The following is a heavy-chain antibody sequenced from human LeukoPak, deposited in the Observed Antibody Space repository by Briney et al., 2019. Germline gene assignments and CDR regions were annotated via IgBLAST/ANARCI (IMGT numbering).Heavy chain of an antibody. Sequence: SVKVSCKASGGTFISYAISWVRQAPGQGLEWMGRIIPIFGTANYAQKFQGRVTITTDESMSTAYMELSSLRSEDTAVYYCAREGAIVVVITTSYYFDYWGQGTLVTVSS. J-gene: IGHJ4*02. CDR3: AREGAIVVVITTSYYFDY. CDR2: IIPIFGTA. V-gene: IGHV1-69*05. D-gene: IGHD3-22*01. CDR1: GGTFISYA.